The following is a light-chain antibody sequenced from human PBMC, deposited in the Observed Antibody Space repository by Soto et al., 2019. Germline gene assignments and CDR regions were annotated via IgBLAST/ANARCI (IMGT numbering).Light chain of an antibody. CDR2: GAT. CDR1: QSVSSNL. J-gene: IGKJ1*01. CDR3: QQYGSSPRT. Sequence: EIVLTQSPGTLSLSPGERATLSCRASQSVSSNLLAWYQQKPGQAPRLLIYGATNRDTGIPDRFSGSGSGTDFSLTISRLEPEDFAVYYCQQYGSSPRTFGQGTKVEIK. V-gene: IGKV3-20*01.